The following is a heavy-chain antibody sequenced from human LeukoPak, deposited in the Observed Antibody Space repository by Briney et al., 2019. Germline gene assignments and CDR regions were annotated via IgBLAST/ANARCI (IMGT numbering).Heavy chain of an antibody. CDR1: GYTFTSYD. D-gene: IGHD6-6*01. J-gene: IGHJ6*03. V-gene: IGHV1-8*01. CDR3: ARGTSSSSGWCYYYYYYMDV. Sequence: ASVKVSCEASGYTFTSYDINWVRQATGQGLEWMGWMNPNSGNTGYAQKFQGRVTMTRNTSISTAYMELSSLRSEDTAVYYCARGTSSSSGWCYYYYYYMDVWGKGTTVTVSS. CDR2: MNPNSGNT.